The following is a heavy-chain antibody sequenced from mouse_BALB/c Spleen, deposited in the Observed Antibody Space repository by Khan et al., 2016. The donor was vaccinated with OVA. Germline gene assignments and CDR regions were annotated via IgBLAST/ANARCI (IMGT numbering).Heavy chain of an antibody. CDR1: GYSFTSYY. CDR3: TRHGYVAWFTY. Sequence: MQLEESGPELMKSGASVKISCKASGYSFTSYYIHWVMQSHGKSLEWIGYIDPFSGGTTYNQKFKGKATLTVDKSSSTAYIHLSSLTSEDSAVYYCTRHGYVAWFTYWGQGTLVTVSA. D-gene: IGHD2-2*01. CDR2: IDPFSGGT. J-gene: IGHJ3*01. V-gene: IGHV1S135*01.